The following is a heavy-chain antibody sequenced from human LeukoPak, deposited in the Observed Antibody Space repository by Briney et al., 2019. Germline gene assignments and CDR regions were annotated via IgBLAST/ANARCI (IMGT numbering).Heavy chain of an antibody. CDR3: ARVYDSSAAY. CDR2: IYYSGST. V-gene: IGHV4-39*01. Sequence: SETLSLTCTVSGGSISSDSYYWGWIRQPPGKGLEWIGTIYYSGSTFYNPSLKSRVTISVDTSKSQFSLKLSSVTAADTAVYHCARVYDSSAAYWGQGTLVTVSS. D-gene: IGHD3-22*01. CDR1: GGSISSDSYY. J-gene: IGHJ4*02.